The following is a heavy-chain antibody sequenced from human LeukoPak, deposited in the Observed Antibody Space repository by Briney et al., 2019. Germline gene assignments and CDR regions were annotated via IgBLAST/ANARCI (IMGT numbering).Heavy chain of an antibody. CDR3: ARDVKYYYGSESLDWFDP. CDR2: ISGISNTI. CDR1: GFTFSSYE. D-gene: IGHD3-10*01. V-gene: IGHV3-48*01. Sequence: PGGSLRLSCAASGFTFSSYEMNWVRQAPGKGLEWVSYISGISNTIYYADSVKGRFTISRDNAKNSLYLQMNSLRAEDTAVYYCARDVKYYYGSESLDWFDPWGQGTLVTVSS. J-gene: IGHJ5*02.